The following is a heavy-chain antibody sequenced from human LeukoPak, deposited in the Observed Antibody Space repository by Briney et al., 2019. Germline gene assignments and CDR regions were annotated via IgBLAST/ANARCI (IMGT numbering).Heavy chain of an antibody. V-gene: IGHV3-30*04. J-gene: IGHJ6*03. D-gene: IGHD5-12*01. Sequence: GGSLRLSCAASGFTFSNYAIHWVRQAPGKGLAWVAVISHDGSNKYYADSVKGRFTISRDNSKNTLYLQMNSLRTEDTAVYYCARGSRAIVATKFARGRYMDVWGKGTTVTVSS. CDR3: ARGSRAIVATKFARGRYMDV. CDR2: ISHDGSNK. CDR1: GFTFSNYA.